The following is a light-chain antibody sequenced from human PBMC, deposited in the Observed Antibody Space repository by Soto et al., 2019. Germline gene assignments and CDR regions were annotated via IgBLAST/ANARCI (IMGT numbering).Light chain of an antibody. CDR3: QQYNNWPYT. CDR1: QSVSSN. CDR2: GAS. J-gene: IGKJ2*01. V-gene: IGKV3-15*01. Sequence: EIVMTQSPATLSVSPGERAALSCRASQSVSSNFAWYQQKPGQAPRLLIYGASTRATGIPARFSGSGSGTDFILTISSLQSEDFAVYYCQQYNNWPYTFGQGTKLEIK.